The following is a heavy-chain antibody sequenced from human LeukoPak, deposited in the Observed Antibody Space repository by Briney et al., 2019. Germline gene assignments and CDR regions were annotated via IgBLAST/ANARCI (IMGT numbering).Heavy chain of an antibody. D-gene: IGHD3-10*01. CDR2: TRNKTNSYNT. V-gene: IGHV3-72*01. J-gene: IGHJ4*02. CDR1: GCTFTDYY. Sequence: GGSLRLSCAASGCTFTDYYMDWVRQAPGKGLEWVGRTRNKTNSYNTEYAASGKGRLTITRKDSKNSLYLEKISLMSEDAAVFYCSRVNVSSSGFDYWGQGTLVTVSS. CDR3: SRVNVSSSGFDY.